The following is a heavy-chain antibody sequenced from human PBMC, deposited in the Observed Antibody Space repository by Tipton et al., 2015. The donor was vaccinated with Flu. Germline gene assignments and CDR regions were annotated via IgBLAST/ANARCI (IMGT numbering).Heavy chain of an antibody. J-gene: IGHJ5*02. Sequence: QLVQSGAEVKKPGASVKVSCKASGYTFTSYGISWVRQAPGQGLEWMGWISAYNGNTNYTQELQGRVTMTTDTSTSTAYMELRSLRSDDTAVYYCAALGKYYYDSSGYYYGWFDPWGQGTLVTVSS. CDR3: AALGKYYYDSSGYYYGWFDP. D-gene: IGHD3-22*01. V-gene: IGHV1-18*01. CDR1: GYTFTSYG. CDR2: ISAYNGNT.